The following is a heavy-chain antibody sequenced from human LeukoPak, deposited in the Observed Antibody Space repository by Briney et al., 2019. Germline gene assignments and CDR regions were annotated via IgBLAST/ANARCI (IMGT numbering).Heavy chain of an antibody. D-gene: IGHD3-10*01. CDR3: ARERAHYYGSGSRPDY. Sequence: SETLSLTCTVSGGSINSSSYYWGWIRQPPGEALEWIGSIYHSGYTNYNPSLKSRVTISVDTSKNQFSLKLSSVTAADTAVYYCARERAHYYGSGSRPDYWGQGTLVTVSS. CDR2: IYHSGYT. J-gene: IGHJ4*02. V-gene: IGHV4-39*07. CDR1: GGSINSSSYY.